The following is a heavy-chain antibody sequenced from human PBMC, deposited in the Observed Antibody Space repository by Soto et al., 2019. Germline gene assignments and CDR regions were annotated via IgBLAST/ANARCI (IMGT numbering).Heavy chain of an antibody. CDR3: ARDGRFTYYDFWSGYYGFDY. D-gene: IGHD3-3*01. CDR2: ISYDGSNK. V-gene: IGHV3-30-3*01. Sequence: PGGSLRLSCAASGFTFSSYAMHWVRQAPGKGPEWVAVISYDGSNKYYADSVKGRFTISRDNSKNTLYLQMNSLRAEDTAVYYCARDGRFTYYDFWSGYYGFDYRGQGTLVTVSS. J-gene: IGHJ4*02. CDR1: GFTFSSYA.